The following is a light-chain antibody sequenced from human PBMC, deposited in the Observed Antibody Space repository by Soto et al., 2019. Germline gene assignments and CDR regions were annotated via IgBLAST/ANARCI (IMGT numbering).Light chain of an antibody. Sequence: EIVLTQSTATLSLSPGERATLSCRTSQSISSYLVWYQQKPGQPPRVLIYDASNRVTGIPVRFSGSGSGTDFTLTISSLEPEDFAVYYCLQRSIWPLTFGPGTKIDMK. J-gene: IGKJ3*01. CDR1: QSISSY. CDR2: DAS. CDR3: LQRSIWPLT. V-gene: IGKV3-11*01.